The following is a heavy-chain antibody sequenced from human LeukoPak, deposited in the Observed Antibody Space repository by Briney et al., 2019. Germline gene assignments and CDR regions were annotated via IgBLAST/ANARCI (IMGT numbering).Heavy chain of an antibody. D-gene: IGHD2-2*01. V-gene: IGHV3-30*04. CDR2: ISYDGSNK. J-gene: IGHJ4*02. Sequence: GGSLRLSCAASGFIFSNYAIHWVRQAPGKGLEWVAVISYDGSNKYYADSVKGRFTISRDISKNTLYLQMSSLRAEDTAVYYCARGYCSSISCYVDYWGQGTLVTVSS. CDR1: GFIFSNYA. CDR3: ARGYCSSISCYVDY.